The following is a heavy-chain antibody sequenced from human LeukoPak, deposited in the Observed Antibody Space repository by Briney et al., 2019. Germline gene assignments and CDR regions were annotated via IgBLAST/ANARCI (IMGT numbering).Heavy chain of an antibody. CDR1: GYTFTSYG. CDR2: IKPDSGDT. CDR3: VRDRPHNWFDP. V-gene: IGHV1-2*02. Sequence: APVKVSCKASGYTFTSYGISWVRQAPGQGLEWMGLIKPDSGDTNYARKFQGRVTMTRDTSITTAYMELNRLTSDDTAVYYCVRDRPHNWFDPWGQGTLVTVSS. J-gene: IGHJ5*02.